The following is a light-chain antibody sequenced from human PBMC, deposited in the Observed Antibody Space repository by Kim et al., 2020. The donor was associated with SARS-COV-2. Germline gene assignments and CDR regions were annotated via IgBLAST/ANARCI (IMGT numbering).Light chain of an antibody. CDR1: QGMSTY. J-gene: IGKJ2*01. V-gene: IGKV1-39*01. Sequence: ASVGDRVTITCRASQGMSTYLNLYHQKPGKSPKLLIYLASRLQSGVPSRFSGSGSGTDFTLPINSLQPEDFATSFCQQSYSTLGVTFGQGTKLEI. CDR3: QQSYSTLGVT. CDR2: LAS.